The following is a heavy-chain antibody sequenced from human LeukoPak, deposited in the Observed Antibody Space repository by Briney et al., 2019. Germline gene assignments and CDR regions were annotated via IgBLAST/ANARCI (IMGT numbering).Heavy chain of an antibody. Sequence: SETLSLTCAVYGGSCSGYYWSWIRQPPGKGLEWIGEINHSGSTNYNPSLKSRVTISVDTSKNQFSLKLSSVTAADTAVYYCARGFFVSSSLSYYYGMDVWGQGTTVTVSS. J-gene: IGHJ6*02. D-gene: IGHD6-13*01. CDR3: ARGFFVSSSLSYYYGMDV. V-gene: IGHV4-34*01. CDR1: GGSCSGYY. CDR2: INHSGST.